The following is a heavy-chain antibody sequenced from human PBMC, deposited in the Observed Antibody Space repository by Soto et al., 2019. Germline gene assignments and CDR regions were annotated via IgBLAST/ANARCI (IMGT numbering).Heavy chain of an antibody. D-gene: IGHD2-15*01. CDR1: GFTFSNYA. Sequence: EVQLLESGGGLVQPGGSLRLSCAASGFTFSNYAMSWVRQAPGKGLEWVSGISDSGGRTNYADSVKGRFTISRDNSKNTVHLQMSSLRAEDTAVYYCARGVALNPFAGHWFDSWGQGTLVTVSS. V-gene: IGHV3-23*01. CDR3: ARGVALNPFAGHWFDS. J-gene: IGHJ5*01. CDR2: ISDSGGRT.